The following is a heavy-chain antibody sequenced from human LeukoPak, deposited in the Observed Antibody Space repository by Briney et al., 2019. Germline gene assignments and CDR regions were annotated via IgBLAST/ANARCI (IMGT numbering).Heavy chain of an antibody. CDR3: ARHVIYQLATGFDY. Sequence: PGGSLRLSCAASGFIFSRYSMNWVRQAPGKGLEWISSISSSGDATYYADSVKGRFTISRDNAEQSVYLQMNSLSAEDTAVYYCARHVIYQLATGFDYWGQGTLVTVSS. CDR2: ISSSGDAT. CDR1: GFIFSRYS. D-gene: IGHD2-2*01. J-gene: IGHJ4*02. V-gene: IGHV3-21*01.